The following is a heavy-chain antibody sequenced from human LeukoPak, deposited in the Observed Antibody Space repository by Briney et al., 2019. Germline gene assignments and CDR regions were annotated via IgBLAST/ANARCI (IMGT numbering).Heavy chain of an antibody. D-gene: IGHD3-22*01. J-gene: IGHJ4*02. V-gene: IGHV3-9*03. Sequence: GGSLRLSCAASGFTFNDYAMHWVRQAPGKGLEWVSGINSDGGTIGYADSVKGRFTISRDNAKNSLYLQMNSLRVEDMALYYCAKGSGYYDSSGYRDYFDLWGQGTLVSVFS. CDR1: GFTFNDYA. CDR2: INSDGGTI. CDR3: AKGSGYYDSSGYRDYFDL.